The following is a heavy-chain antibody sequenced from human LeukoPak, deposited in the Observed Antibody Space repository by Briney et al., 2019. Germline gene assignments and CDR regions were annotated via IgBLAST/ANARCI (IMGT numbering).Heavy chain of an antibody. D-gene: IGHD2-21*01. CDR3: TRLGVVVSSSPYDY. J-gene: IGHJ4*02. V-gene: IGHV3-73*01. CDR2: IRSKANSYAT. CDR1: GFTFSGSA. Sequence: GGSLRLSCAASGFTFSGSAMHWVRQASGKGLEWVGRIRSKANSYATAYAASVKGRFTISRDDSKNTAYLQMNSLKTEDTAVYYCTRLGVVVSSSPYDYWGQGTLVTVSS.